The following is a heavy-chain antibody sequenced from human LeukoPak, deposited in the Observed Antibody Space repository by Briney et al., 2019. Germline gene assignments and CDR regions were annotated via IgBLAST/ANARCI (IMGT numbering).Heavy chain of an antibody. V-gene: IGHV4-4*02. Sequence: SETLSLTCAVSGGSISSSNWWSWVRQPPGKGLDWIGYIYHSGSTNYNPSLKSRVTISVDTSKTQISLKLRAVTAADTAVYYCARSRVWSDYWGYFDYWGQGTLVTVSS. J-gene: IGHJ4*02. D-gene: IGHD3-3*01. CDR2: IYHSGST. CDR1: GGSISSSNW. CDR3: ARSRVWSDYWGYFDY.